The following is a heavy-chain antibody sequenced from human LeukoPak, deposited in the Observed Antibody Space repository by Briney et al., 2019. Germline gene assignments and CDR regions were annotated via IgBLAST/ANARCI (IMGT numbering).Heavy chain of an antibody. V-gene: IGHV4-30-2*01. CDR1: GGSISSGGYY. Sequence: SETLSLTCTVSGGSISSGGYYWSWIRQPPGKGLEWIGYIYHSGSTYYNPSLKSRVTISVDRSKNQFSLKLSSVTAADTAVYYCAREKSSEGYSSGYYFLDYWGQGTLATVSS. D-gene: IGHD3-22*01. J-gene: IGHJ4*02. CDR2: IYHSGST. CDR3: AREKSSEGYSSGYYFLDY.